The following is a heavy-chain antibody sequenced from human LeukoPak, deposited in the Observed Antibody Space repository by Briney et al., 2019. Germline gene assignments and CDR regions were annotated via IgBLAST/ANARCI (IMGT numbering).Heavy chain of an antibody. CDR2: IYYSGST. CDR1: GGSISSSRYY. J-gene: IGHJ4*02. D-gene: IGHD4-23*01. CDR3: ARHTSYGGNSAFDY. V-gene: IGHV4-39*01. Sequence: SETLSLTCTVSGGSISSSRYYWDWIRQPPGKGLEWIGSIYYSGSTYYNPSLKSRVTISVDTSRNHFSLKLSSVTAADTAVYYCARHTSYGGNSAFDYWGQGTLVTVSS.